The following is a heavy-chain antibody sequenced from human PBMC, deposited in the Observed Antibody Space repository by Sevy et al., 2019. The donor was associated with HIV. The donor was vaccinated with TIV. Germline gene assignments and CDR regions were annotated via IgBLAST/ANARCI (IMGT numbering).Heavy chain of an antibody. CDR1: GDSVSSNTAA. D-gene: IGHD3-16*01. Sequence: KQSQTLSLTCVISGDSVSSNTAAWNWIRQSPSRGLEWLGRTYYRSRWSYDYAVSLKSRITISSDTSNNLFSLHLNSVTPEDTAVYYCSRGGAVGDVWGQGTLVTVSS. J-gene: IGHJ4*02. CDR2: TYYRSRWSY. CDR3: SRGGAVGDV. V-gene: IGHV6-1*01.